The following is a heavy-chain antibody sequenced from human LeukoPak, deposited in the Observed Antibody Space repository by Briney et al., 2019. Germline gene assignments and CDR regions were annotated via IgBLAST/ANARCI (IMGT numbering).Heavy chain of an antibody. J-gene: IGHJ4*02. CDR1: GFTFSSYS. V-gene: IGHV3-23*01. Sequence: GGSLRLSCAASGFTFSSYSMNWVRQAPGKGLEWVSAISGSGGSTYYADSVKGRFTISRDNSKNTLYLQMNSLRAEDTAVYHCSLYGDYVGVNYWGQGTLVTVSS. CDR2: ISGSGGST. D-gene: IGHD4-17*01. CDR3: SLYGDYVGVNY.